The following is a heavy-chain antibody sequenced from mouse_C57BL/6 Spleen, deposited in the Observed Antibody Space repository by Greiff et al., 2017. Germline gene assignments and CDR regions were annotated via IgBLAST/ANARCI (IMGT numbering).Heavy chain of an antibody. CDR3: ARWGGLRRSGDY. CDR1: GYTFTSYW. CDR2: IDPSDSYN. Sequence: VQLQQPGAELVMPGASVKLSCKASGYTFTSYWMHWVKQRPGQGLEWIGEIDPSDSYNNYNQKFKGKSTLTVDKSSSTAYMQLSSLTSEDSAVYYCARWGGLRRSGDYWGQGTSVTVSS. D-gene: IGHD2-4*01. V-gene: IGHV1-69*01. J-gene: IGHJ4*01.